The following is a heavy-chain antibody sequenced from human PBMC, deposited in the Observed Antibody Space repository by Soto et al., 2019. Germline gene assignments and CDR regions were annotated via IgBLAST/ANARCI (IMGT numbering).Heavy chain of an antibody. CDR2: IIPILGIA. CDR1: GGTFSSYT. V-gene: IGHV1-69*02. D-gene: IGHD4-4*01. J-gene: IGHJ4*02. CDR3: ARTTTGEFDY. Sequence: QVQLVQSGAEVKKPGSSVKVSCKASGGTFSSYTISWVRQAPGQGLEWMGRIIPILGIANYAQKFQGRVTISXDKSTSTAYMELSSLRSEDTAVYYCARTTTGEFDYWGQGTLVTVSS.